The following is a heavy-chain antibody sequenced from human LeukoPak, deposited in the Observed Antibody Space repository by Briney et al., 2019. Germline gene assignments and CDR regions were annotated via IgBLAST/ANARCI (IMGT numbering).Heavy chain of an antibody. Sequence: SETLSLTCSVSGDSISTYYWSWIRQPPGKGLEWIGYVYYSGSTDYNPSLKSRVTISVDTSKNQFSLKLSSVTAADTAVYYCAKGSDAFDIWGQGTMVTVSS. V-gene: IGHV4-59*01. CDR3: AKGSDAFDI. J-gene: IGHJ3*02. CDR2: VYYSGST. CDR1: GDSISTYY.